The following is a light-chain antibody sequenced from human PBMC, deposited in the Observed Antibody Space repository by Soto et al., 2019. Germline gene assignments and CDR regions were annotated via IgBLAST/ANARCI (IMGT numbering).Light chain of an antibody. CDR1: QSIRDNY. Sequence: EIVLTQSPATLSLSPGERATLSCRASQSIRDNYLAWYQQRPGQSPRLLISGASNRATGIPDRFSGSGSATDFTLTISRLEPEDFALYYCQQYGDSPITFGQGKRLESK. J-gene: IGKJ5*01. CDR3: QQYGDSPIT. CDR2: GAS. V-gene: IGKV3-20*01.